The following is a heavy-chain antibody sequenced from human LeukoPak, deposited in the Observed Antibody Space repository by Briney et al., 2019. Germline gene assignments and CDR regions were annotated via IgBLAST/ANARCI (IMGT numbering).Heavy chain of an antibody. CDR2: ISGSGGST. D-gene: IGHD1-20*01. CDR3: AKDPSRYWTHLDY. CDR1: GFTFSSYA. Sequence: GGSLRLSCAASGFTFSSYAMSWVRQAPGKGLEWVSAISGSGGSTYYADSVKGRFTISRDNSKNTLYLQMNSLRAEDAAVYYCAKDPSRYWTHLDYWGQGTLVTVSS. J-gene: IGHJ4*02. V-gene: IGHV3-23*01.